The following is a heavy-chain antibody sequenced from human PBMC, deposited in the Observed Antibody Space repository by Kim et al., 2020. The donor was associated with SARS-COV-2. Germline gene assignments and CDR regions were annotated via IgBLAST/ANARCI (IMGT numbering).Heavy chain of an antibody. CDR3: ARDRSRGGLDY. V-gene: IGHV4-61*01. CDR2: IYYSGST. D-gene: IGHD2-2*01. CDR1: GGSVSSGSYY. Sequence: SETLSLTCTVSGGSVSSGSYYWSWIRQPPGKGLEWIGYIYYSGSTNYNPSLKSRVTISVDTSKNQFSLKLSSVTAADTAVYYCARDRSRGGLDYWGQGTLVTVSS. J-gene: IGHJ4*02.